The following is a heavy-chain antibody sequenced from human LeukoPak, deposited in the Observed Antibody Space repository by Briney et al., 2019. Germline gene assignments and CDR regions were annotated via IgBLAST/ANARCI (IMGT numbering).Heavy chain of an antibody. CDR3: ARSKGIAALSGWFDP. D-gene: IGHD6-13*01. V-gene: IGHV3-21*01. CDR2: ISSSSSYI. CDR1: GFTFSSYS. Sequence: GGSLRLSCAASGFTFSSYSMNWVRQAPGKGLEWVSSISSSSSYIYYADSVKGRFTISRDNAKNSLYLQMNSLRAEDTAVYYCARSKGIAALSGWFDPWGQGTLVTVSS. J-gene: IGHJ5*02.